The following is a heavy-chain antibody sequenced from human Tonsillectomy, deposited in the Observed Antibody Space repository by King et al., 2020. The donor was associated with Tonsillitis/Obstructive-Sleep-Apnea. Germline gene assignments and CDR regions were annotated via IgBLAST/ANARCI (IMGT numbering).Heavy chain of an antibody. J-gene: IGHJ6*02. D-gene: IGHD3-22*01. CDR3: AKGSYGSSGYKGLYYYYYGMDV. V-gene: IGHV3-30*18. CDR2: ISYDGSNK. Sequence: VQLVESGGGVVQPGRSLRLSCAASGFTFSSYGMHWVRQAPGKGLEWVAVISYDGSNKYYADSVKGRFTISRDNSKNTLYLQMNSLRAEDTAVYYCAKGSYGSSGYKGLYYYYYGMDVWGQGTTVTVSS. CDR1: GFTFSSYG.